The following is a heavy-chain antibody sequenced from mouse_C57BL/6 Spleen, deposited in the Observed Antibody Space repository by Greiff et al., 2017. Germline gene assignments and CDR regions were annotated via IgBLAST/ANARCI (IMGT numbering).Heavy chain of an antibody. Sequence: QVQLKESGPELVKPGASVKISCKASGYAFSSSWMNWVKQRPGKGLEWIGRIYPGDGDTNYNGKFKGKATLTADKSSSTAYMQLSSLTSEDSAVYFCARGATVVAREAWFAYWGQGTLVTVSA. V-gene: IGHV1-82*01. D-gene: IGHD1-1*01. CDR3: ARGATVVAREAWFAY. CDR2: IYPGDGDT. CDR1: GYAFSSSW. J-gene: IGHJ3*01.